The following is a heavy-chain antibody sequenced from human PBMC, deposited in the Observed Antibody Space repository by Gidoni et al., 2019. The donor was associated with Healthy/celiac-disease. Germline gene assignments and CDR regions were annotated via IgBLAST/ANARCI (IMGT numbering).Heavy chain of an antibody. CDR3: ARAAGGYCSGGSCLYYFDY. D-gene: IGHD2-15*01. J-gene: IGHJ4*02. Sequence: QVQLQESGPGLVKPSGTLSLTCAVSGGSISSSNWWSWVRQPPGKGLEWIGEIYHSGSNNYNPSLKSRVTISVDKSKNQFSLKLSSVTAADTAVYYCARAAGGYCSGGSCLYYFDYWGQGTLVTVSS. V-gene: IGHV4-4*02. CDR2: IYHSGSN. CDR1: GGSISSSNW.